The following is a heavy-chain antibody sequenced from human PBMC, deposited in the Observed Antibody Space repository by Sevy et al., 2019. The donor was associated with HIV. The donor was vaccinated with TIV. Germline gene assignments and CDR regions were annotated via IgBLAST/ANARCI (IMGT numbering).Heavy chain of an antibody. CDR3: ARARAYDYVWGSYRYTTGLVDY. V-gene: IGHV1-2*02. CDR1: GYTFTCYY. Sequence: ASVKVSCKASGYTFTCYYMHWLRQAPGQGLEWMGWINPNSGGTNYAQKFQGRVTMTRDTSISTAYMELSRLRSDDTAVYYCARARAYDYVWGSYRYTTGLVDYWGQGTLVTVSS. D-gene: IGHD3-16*02. J-gene: IGHJ4*02. CDR2: INPNSGGT.